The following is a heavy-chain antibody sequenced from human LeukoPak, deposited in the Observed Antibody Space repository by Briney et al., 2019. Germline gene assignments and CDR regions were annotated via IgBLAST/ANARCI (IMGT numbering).Heavy chain of an antibody. CDR1: GFIFSNYW. V-gene: IGHV3-7*03. CDR2: INQDGSEK. D-gene: IGHD3-16*01. Sequence: GGSPRLSCAASGFIFSNYWMSWVRQAPGKGLEWVANINQDGSEKYYVDSVKGRFTISRDNAKNSLYLQMSNLRAEDTAVYFCARGGGLDVWGQGATVTVSS. CDR3: ARGGGLDV. J-gene: IGHJ6*02.